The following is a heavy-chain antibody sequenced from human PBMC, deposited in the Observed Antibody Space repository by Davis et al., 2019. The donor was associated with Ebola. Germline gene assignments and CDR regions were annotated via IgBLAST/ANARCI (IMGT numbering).Heavy chain of an antibody. CDR2: ISGSGGST. Sequence: PGGSLRLSCAASGFTFTSYSMTWVRQAPGKGLEWVSGISGSGGSTYYADSVKGRFTMSRDNSKNTLYLQMNSLRAEDTAVYYCAKSEGFSSTSCNDYWGQGTLVTVSS. J-gene: IGHJ4*02. CDR3: AKSEGFSSTSCNDY. D-gene: IGHD2-2*01. V-gene: IGHV3-23*01. CDR1: GFTFTSYS.